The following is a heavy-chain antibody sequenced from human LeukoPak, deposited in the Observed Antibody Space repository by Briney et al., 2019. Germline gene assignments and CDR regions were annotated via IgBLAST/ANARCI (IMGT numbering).Heavy chain of an antibody. CDR2: IKSDGSST. D-gene: IGHD3-10*01. CDR3: ARVTLVRGVIPHFDY. CDR1: GFTFSSYW. Sequence: GGSLRLSCAASGFTFSSYWMHWVRQAPGKXLVWVSRIKSDGSSTRYADSVKGRFTMSRDNAENTLFLQMNSLRAEDTAVYYCARVTLVRGVIPHFDYWGQGTLVTVSS. J-gene: IGHJ4*02. V-gene: IGHV3-74*01.